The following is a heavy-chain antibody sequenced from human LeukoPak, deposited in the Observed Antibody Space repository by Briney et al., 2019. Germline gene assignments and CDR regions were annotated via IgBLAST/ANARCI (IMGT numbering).Heavy chain of an antibody. J-gene: IGHJ4*01. CDR1: GFIFTSGG. V-gene: IGHV3-23*01. CDR2: ISGLGGSA. CDR3: ARRGGSSWSSFDY. Sequence: PGGSLRLSCAASGFIFTSGGMHWVRQAPGKGLEWVSGISGLGGSAYYAASVKGRFIISRDNSGNTLFFQLTNLRVEDTAVYYCARRGGSSWSSFDYWGHGTLVTVSS. D-gene: IGHD6-13*01.